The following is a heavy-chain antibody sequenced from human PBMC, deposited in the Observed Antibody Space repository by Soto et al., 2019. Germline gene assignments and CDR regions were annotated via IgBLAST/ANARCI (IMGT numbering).Heavy chain of an antibody. Sequence: GGSLRLSCAASGFTFSSYAMSWVRQAPGKGLEWVSAISGSGGSTYYADSVKGRFTISRDNSKNTLYLQMNSLRAEDTAVYYCARKEYSSGKIGYYFDYWGQGTLVTVSS. V-gene: IGHV3-23*01. CDR2: ISGSGGST. CDR3: ARKEYSSGKIGYYFDY. CDR1: GFTFSSYA. J-gene: IGHJ4*02. D-gene: IGHD6-19*01.